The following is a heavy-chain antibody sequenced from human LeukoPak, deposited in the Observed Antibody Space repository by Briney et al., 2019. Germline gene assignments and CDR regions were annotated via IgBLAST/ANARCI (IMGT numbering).Heavy chain of an antibody. V-gene: IGHV3-23*01. CDR2: ITGSSSST. D-gene: IGHD3-10*01. CDR1: GFIFNSYA. CDR3: AKAHYGSGSFYNPADH. Sequence: GGSLRLSCAASGFIFNSYALSWVRQAPGKGLEWVSGITGSSSSTYYADSVKGRFTVSRDNSQNTLFLQMSSLRAEDTAVCYSAKAHYGSGSFYNPADHWGQGALVTVSS. J-gene: IGHJ4*02.